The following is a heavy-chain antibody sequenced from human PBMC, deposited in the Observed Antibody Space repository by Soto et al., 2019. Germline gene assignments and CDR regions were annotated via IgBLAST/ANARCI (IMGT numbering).Heavy chain of an antibody. D-gene: IGHD6-6*01. CDR3: AGGRDGDY. J-gene: IGHJ4*02. CDR1: GYAFTTYG. Sequence: QVHLVQSGAEVKKPGASVKVSCQGSGYAFTTYGITWVRQAPGQGLEWMGWISAHNGNTNYAQKLQGRVTVTRDTSASTAYMELKSQIYDDSAEYYCAGGRDGDYWGQGALVTVSS. V-gene: IGHV1-18*01. CDR2: ISAHNGNT.